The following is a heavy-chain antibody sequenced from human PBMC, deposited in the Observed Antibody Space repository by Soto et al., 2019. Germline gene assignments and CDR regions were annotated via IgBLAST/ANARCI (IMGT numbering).Heavy chain of an antibody. J-gene: IGHJ3*02. V-gene: IGHV1-18*01. CDR3: ARAPLYRTSPKNAFDI. Sequence: QVQLVQSGPEVKKPGASVKVSCKASGYTFTSYVISWVRQAPGQGLEWMGWISTYNGNPNYVQKRQGRVTMTTDTSTSTAYMELRSLRSADTAVFYCARAPLYRTSPKNAFDIWGQGTVVTVSS. D-gene: IGHD3-16*02. CDR1: GYTFTSYV. CDR2: ISTYNGNP.